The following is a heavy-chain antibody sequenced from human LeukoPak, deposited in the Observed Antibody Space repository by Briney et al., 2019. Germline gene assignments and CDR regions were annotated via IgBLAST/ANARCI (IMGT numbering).Heavy chain of an antibody. D-gene: IGHD2-15*01. J-gene: IGHJ6*02. V-gene: IGHV3-43D*03. Sequence: GGSLRLSCAASGFTFDDYAMHWVRQAPGKGLEWVSLISWDGGSTYYADSVKGRFTISRDNSKNSLYLQMNSLRAEDTALYYCAKDAATYQYFYYYYGMDVWGQGTTVTVSS. CDR3: AKDAATYQYFYYYYGMDV. CDR2: ISWDGGST. CDR1: GFTFDDYA.